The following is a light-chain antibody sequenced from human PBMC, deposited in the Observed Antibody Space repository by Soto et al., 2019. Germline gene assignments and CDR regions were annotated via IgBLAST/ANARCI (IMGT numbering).Light chain of an antibody. CDR2: DAS. CDR3: QQYDTYST. Sequence: IQMTQSPSTLSASVGNTVTITSRASQTISVSLAWYQPKPGKAPNLLIYDASTSQGGVPSRLSGSGSGTEFTLPVTSLQPEDFATYFCQQYDTYSTFGHGTKVDIK. V-gene: IGKV1-5*01. CDR1: QTISVS. J-gene: IGKJ1*01.